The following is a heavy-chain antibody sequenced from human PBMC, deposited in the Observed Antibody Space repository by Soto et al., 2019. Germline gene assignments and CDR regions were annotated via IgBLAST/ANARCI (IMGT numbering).Heavy chain of an antibody. CDR1: GGSISSYY. CDR3: ARETQLERRSYYYYMDV. J-gene: IGHJ6*03. CDR2: IYYSGST. Sequence: SETLSLTCTVSGGSISSYYWSWIRQPPGKGLEWIGYIYYSGSTNYNPSLKSRVTISVDKPKNQFSLKLSSVTAADTAVYYCARETQLERRSYYYYMDVWGKGTTVTVSS. V-gene: IGHV4-59*12. D-gene: IGHD1-1*01.